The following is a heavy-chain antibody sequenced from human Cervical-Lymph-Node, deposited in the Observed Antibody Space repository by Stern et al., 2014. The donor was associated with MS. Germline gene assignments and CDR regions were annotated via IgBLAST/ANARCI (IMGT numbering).Heavy chain of an antibody. CDR3: ARDPSTTASDWFFDL. CDR1: GGAVSDYY. V-gene: IGHV4-59*02. Sequence: VQLVQSGPGLVKPSETLSLTCTVSGGAVSDYYWTWIRQRPGKGLGWIGYISDTGTTNYNPSLHSRVTITLDTSQNQVSLRLRSVTAADTAVYYCARDPSTTASDWFFDLWGRGSLVTVSS. CDR2: ISDTGTT. D-gene: IGHD2-21*02. J-gene: IGHJ2*01.